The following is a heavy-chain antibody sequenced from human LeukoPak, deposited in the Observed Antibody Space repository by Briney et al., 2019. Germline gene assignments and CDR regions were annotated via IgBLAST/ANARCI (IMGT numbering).Heavy chain of an antibody. J-gene: IGHJ4*02. CDR3: AREGSRAYFDY. V-gene: IGHV3-7*01. Sequence: PGGSLGLSCAASGFTFSSYWMSWVRQAPGKGLEWVANINQDGGETYYVASVKGRFTISRDNAKNSLYLQMNSLRAEDTAVYYCAREGSRAYFDYWGQGTLVTVSS. D-gene: IGHD1-26*01. CDR2: INQDGGET. CDR1: GFTFSSYW.